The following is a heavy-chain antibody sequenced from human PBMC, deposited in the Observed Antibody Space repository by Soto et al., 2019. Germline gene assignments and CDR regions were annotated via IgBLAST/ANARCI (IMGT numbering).Heavy chain of an antibody. CDR2: IWYDGSNK. V-gene: IGHV3-33*01. CDR1: GFTFSSYG. Sequence: QVQLVESGGGVVQPGRSLRLSCAASGFTFSSYGMHWVRQAPGKGLEWVAVIWYDGSNKYYADSVKGRFTISRDNSKNTLYLQMNSLRAADTAVYYCARDRIVATIDYYYGMDVWGQGTTVTVSS. J-gene: IGHJ6*02. CDR3: ARDRIVATIDYYYGMDV. D-gene: IGHD5-12*01.